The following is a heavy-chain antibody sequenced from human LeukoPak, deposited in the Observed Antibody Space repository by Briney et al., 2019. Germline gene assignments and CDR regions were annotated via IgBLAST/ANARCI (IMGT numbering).Heavy chain of an antibody. CDR1: RCTFTSYS. D-gene: IGHD2-15*01. V-gene: IGHV1-69*05. CDR2: IIPMFGTA. CDR3: ASTPCSGGSCHGNYYYYMDV. J-gene: IGHJ6*03. Sequence: SVKVSCKASRCTFTSYSISWVRPAPGQGREWMGVIIPMFGTANYEQKLQGRVTLTTDDSTSTAYMELSSLRSEDTVVDYCASTPCSGGSCHGNYYYYMDVWGKATTLTLSS.